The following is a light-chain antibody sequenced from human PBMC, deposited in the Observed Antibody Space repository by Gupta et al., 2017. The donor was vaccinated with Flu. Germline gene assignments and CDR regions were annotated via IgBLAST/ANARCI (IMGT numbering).Light chain of an antibody. CDR2: GAS. CDR3: QHYGTSPLS. CDR1: KSVTSNY. V-gene: IGKV3-20*01. Sequence: EIVLTPSTVTLSLSPGERATLSCRASKSVTSNYLAWYQQQPGQAPRLLIYGASSRATGIPDRFSGSGSGTDFTLTISRLEPEDFAVYYCQHYGTSPLSFGQGTKLEIK. J-gene: IGKJ2*01.